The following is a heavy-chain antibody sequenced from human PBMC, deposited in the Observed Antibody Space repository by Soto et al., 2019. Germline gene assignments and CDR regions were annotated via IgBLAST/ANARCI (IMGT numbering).Heavy chain of an antibody. Sequence: PGGSLRLSCAASGFTFGTSWMHWVRQAPGQGPVWVSRINSDGSTTNYADSVKGRFTISRDNAKNTLYLQMNSLRAEDTAVYYCSSADYYRFDYWGQGTLVTVSS. CDR1: GFTFGTSW. D-gene: IGHD1-26*01. J-gene: IGHJ4*02. CDR3: SSADYYRFDY. CDR2: INSDGSTT. V-gene: IGHV3-74*01.